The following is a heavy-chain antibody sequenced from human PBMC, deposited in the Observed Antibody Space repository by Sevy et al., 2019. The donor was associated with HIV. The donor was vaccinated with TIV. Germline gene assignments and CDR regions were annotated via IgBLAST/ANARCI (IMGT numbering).Heavy chain of an antibody. D-gene: IGHD6-6*01. V-gene: IGHV3-9*01. CDR3: AKDNRPATMSNSSYYYYYGMDV. CDR1: GFSFGDYA. CDR2: ISWNSVSL. J-gene: IGHJ6*02. Sequence: GGSLRLSCAASGFSFGDYAMHWVRQAPGKGLEWVSGISWNSVSLDYADSVKGRFTISRDNAKNSLFLQMNRLRSEDTALYYCAKDNRPATMSNSSYYYYYGMDVWGHGTTVTVSS.